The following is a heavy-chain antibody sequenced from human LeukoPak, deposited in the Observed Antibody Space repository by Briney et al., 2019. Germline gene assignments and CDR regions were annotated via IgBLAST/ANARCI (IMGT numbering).Heavy chain of an antibody. CDR2: LHADGVEQ. CDR1: GFSLSGFW. Sequence: TGGSVRLHGAASGFSLSGFWLTWLRQAPGKGWEWVARLHADGVEQNYVDSVTGRFTMSRDNAKNSLDLQMNGLRVEDMAVYYCERGGYSFDYLGQGTLVAVSS. J-gene: IGHJ4*02. D-gene: IGHD5-18*01. V-gene: IGHV3-7*01. CDR3: ERGGYSFDY.